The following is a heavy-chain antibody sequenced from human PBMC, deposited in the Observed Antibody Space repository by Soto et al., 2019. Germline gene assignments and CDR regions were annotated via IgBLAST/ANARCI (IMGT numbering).Heavy chain of an antibody. D-gene: IGHD5-18*01. J-gene: IGHJ4*02. CDR3: ARDVGYGLIDY. CDR1: GYTFTSYG. Sequence: QVQLVQSGAEVKKPGASVKVSCKASGYTFTSYGISWVRQAPGQGLEWMGWINAYNGNTNYAQKLQGRVTMTTDTTTRTGDMELRSLGSDDPAVYYCARDVGYGLIDYWGEGTLVTVSS. V-gene: IGHV1-18*01. CDR2: INAYNGNT.